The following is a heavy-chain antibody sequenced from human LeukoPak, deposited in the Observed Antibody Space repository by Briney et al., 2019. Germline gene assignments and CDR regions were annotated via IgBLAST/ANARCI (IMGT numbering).Heavy chain of an antibody. CDR1: GGSFSGYY. CDR3: ARTTKGYCSSASCFGFSYSYYMDV. J-gene: IGHJ6*03. CDR2: IYYSGST. V-gene: IGHV4-59*01. D-gene: IGHD2-2*01. Sequence: SETLSLTCAVYGGSFSGYYWSWIRQPPGKGLEWIGYIYYSGSTNYNPSLKSRVTISVDTSKNQFSLKLSSVIAADTAVYYCARTTKGYCSSASCFGFSYSYYMDVWGKGTTVTISS.